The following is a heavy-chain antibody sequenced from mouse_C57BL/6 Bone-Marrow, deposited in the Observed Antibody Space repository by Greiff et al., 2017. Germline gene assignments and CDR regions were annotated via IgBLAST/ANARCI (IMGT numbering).Heavy chain of an antibody. V-gene: IGHV1-64*01. CDR1: GYTFTSYG. J-gene: IGHJ2*01. CDR2: IHPIGGST. D-gene: IGHD2-4*01. Sequence: VQLQQPGADLVKPGASVKLSCKASGYTFTSYGMPWVKQRPGQGLGWFGIIHPIGGSTNSNDNLKSKATLTVDKSSSTAYMQLSSLASEYSAVYYCAYYDYDCDYWGKGTTLTVSS. CDR3: AYYDYDCDY.